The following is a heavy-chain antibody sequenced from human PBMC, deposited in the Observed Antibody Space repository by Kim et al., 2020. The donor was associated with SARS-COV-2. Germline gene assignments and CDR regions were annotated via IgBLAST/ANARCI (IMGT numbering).Heavy chain of an antibody. J-gene: IGHJ3*02. CDR3: TTDSPTGFDWLFDRVEWAFDI. V-gene: IGHV3-15*01. D-gene: IGHD3-9*01. Sequence: GGSLRLSCAASAFTFSNAWMSWVRQAPGKGLEWVGRIKSKTDGGTTDYAAPVKGRFTISRDDSKNTLYLQMNSLKTEDTAVYYCTTDSPTGFDWLFDRVEWAFDIWGQGTMVTVSS. CDR1: AFTFSNAW. CDR2: IKSKTDGGTT.